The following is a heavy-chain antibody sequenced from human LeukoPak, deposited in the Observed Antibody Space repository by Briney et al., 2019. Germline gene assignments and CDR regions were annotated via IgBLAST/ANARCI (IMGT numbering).Heavy chain of an antibody. Sequence: PGGSLRLSCAASGFTFSSYAMSWVRQAPGKGLEWVSAISGSGGSTYYADSVKGRFTIPRDNSKNTLYLQMNSLRAEDTAVYYCAKVRLGELSFDYWGQGTLVTVSS. J-gene: IGHJ4*02. CDR3: AKVRLGELSFDY. CDR1: GFTFSSYA. CDR2: ISGSGGST. V-gene: IGHV3-23*01. D-gene: IGHD3-16*02.